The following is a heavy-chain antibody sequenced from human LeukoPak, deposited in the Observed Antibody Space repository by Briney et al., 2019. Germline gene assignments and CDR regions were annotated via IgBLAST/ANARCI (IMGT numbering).Heavy chain of an antibody. J-gene: IGHJ6*02. V-gene: IGHV3-30*03. Sequence: GGSLRLSCAASGFTFSSSGMHWVRQAPGKGLKWVTVISYDGSNKHYADSVKGRFTISRDNSKNTLYLQMNSLRAEDTAAYYCAREKGYYYGMDVWGQGTTVTVSS. CDR2: ISYDGSNK. CDR3: AREKGYYYGMDV. CDR1: GFTFSSSG.